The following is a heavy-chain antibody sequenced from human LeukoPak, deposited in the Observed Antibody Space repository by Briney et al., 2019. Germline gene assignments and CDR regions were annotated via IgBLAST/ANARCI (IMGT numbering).Heavy chain of an antibody. CDR2: ISGSGGST. V-gene: IGHV3-23*01. CDR3: AKDGCRSSSCHAKLYYYYYYHTDG. CDR1: GFTFIRYA. J-gene: IGHJ6*03. D-gene: IGHD6-19*01. Sequence: GGSLRLSCAASGFTFIRYAMSWVRQAPGKGLEWLSGISGSGGSTHYADSVKGRFTISIDNSKNTLLLQMNRLRAEDPALYYCAKDGCRSSSCHAKLYYYYYYHTDGWGKGTTVTVSS.